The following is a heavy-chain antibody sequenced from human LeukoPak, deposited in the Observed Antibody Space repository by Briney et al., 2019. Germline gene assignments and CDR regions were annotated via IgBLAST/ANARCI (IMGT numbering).Heavy chain of an antibody. V-gene: IGHV4-59*01. J-gene: IGHJ5*02. D-gene: IGHD6-19*01. CDR2: VYYSGST. Sequence: SETLSLTCSVSGGSISSYYWNWIRQPPGKGLEWIGYVYYSGSTNYNPSLKGRVTISVDTSKNQFSLKLRSVTAADTAVYYCARDRKQWLRGPFDPWGQGTLVTVSS. CDR3: ARDRKQWLRGPFDP. CDR1: GGSISSYY.